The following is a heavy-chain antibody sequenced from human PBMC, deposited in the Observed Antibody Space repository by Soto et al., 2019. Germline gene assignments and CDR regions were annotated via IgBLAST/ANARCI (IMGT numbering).Heavy chain of an antibody. Sequence: QVQLQESGPGLVKPSQTLSLTCTVSGGSISSGGYYWNWIRQHPGKGLEWIGYVYYSRSTYYNPSLKSRVIISVDTSKNQFSLKLNSVTAADTAVYYCARGMGTYAHDAFDIWGQGTMVTVSS. V-gene: IGHV4-31*03. J-gene: IGHJ3*02. CDR2: VYYSRST. CDR1: GGSISSGGYY. CDR3: ARGMGTYAHDAFDI. D-gene: IGHD1-7*01.